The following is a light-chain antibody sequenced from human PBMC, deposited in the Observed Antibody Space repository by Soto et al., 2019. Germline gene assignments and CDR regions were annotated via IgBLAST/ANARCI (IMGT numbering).Light chain of an antibody. J-gene: IGLJ1*01. CDR2: GNS. V-gene: IGLV1-40*01. CDR1: SSNIGAGYD. CDR3: QSHDSSLSGSYV. Sequence: QSVLTQPPSVSRAPGQRVTISCTGSSSNIGAGYDVHWYQQLPGTAPKLLIYGNSNRPSGVPDRFSGSKSGTSASLAITGLQSEDEADYYCQSHDSSLSGSYVFGTGTKLTVL.